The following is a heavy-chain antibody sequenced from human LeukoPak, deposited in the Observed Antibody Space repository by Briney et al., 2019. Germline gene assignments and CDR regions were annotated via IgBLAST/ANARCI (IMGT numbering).Heavy chain of an antibody. CDR1: GGSISRNY. J-gene: IGHJ5*02. CDR2: IHSIGTT. D-gene: IGHD3-10*01. Sequence: SETLSLTCTVSGGSISRNYWSWIRQTPGKGLEWIGYIHSIGTTNYNPSFKSRLTISIDTSKNQFSLKLSSVTAADTAVYYCATSYYGSGTYYNWFDPWGQGTLVTVSS. V-gene: IGHV4-59*03. CDR3: ATSYYGSGTYYNWFDP.